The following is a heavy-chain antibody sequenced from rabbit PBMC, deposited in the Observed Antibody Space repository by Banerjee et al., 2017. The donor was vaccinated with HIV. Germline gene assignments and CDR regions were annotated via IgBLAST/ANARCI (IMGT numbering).Heavy chain of an antibody. J-gene: IGHJ4*01. CDR3: ARYSSDDYGDAFNL. V-gene: IGHV1S45*01. Sequence: QEQLEESGGDLVKPEGSLTLTCTASGFTLSSYWICWVRQAPGKGLEWIACMDAGSRDSTFYASWAKGRFTISKTSSTTVTLQMTSLTAADTATYFCARYSSDDYGDAFNLWGQGTLVTVS. CDR1: GFTLSSYW. D-gene: IGHD2-1*01. CDR2: MDAGSRDST.